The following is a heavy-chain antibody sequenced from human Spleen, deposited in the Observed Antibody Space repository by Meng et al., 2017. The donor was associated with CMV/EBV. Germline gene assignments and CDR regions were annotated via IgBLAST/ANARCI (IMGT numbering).Heavy chain of an antibody. CDR3: TRLSDYSRSSWFNY. D-gene: IGHD6-6*01. CDR1: FTFSGAA. V-gene: IGHV3-73*01. CDR2: IRSKANSYAT. J-gene: IGHJ4*02. Sequence: FTFSGAAMHWVRRASGKGLEGVGRIRSKANSYATAYVASVEGRFTISRDDSKNTAYLQMNSLKTEDTAVYYCTRLSDYSRSSWFNYWGQGTLVTVSS.